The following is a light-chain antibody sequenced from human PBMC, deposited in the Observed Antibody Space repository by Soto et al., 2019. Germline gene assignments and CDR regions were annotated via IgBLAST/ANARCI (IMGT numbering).Light chain of an antibody. V-gene: IGKV3-11*01. Sequence: IVLTQSPATLSLSPGERATLSCRASQSVSSYLAWYQQKPGQAPRLLIYDASKRATGIPARFSGSGSGTDFTLTISGLEHEDFAVYYCQQRSDWPPLFTFGPGTKVDIK. CDR1: QSVSSY. CDR3: QQRSDWPPLFT. CDR2: DAS. J-gene: IGKJ3*01.